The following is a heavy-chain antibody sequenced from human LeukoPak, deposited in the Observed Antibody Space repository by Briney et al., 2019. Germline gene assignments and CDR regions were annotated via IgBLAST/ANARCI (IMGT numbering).Heavy chain of an antibody. Sequence: SETLSLTCTVSGGSISSYYWSWIRQPPGKGLEWIGDIYYSGSTNYNPSLKSRVTKSGDTSKNHFSLKLSSVTAADTAVYYCARVVNEDDFWSGYNYYYYYMDVWGKGTTVTVSS. J-gene: IGHJ6*03. CDR1: GGSISSYY. CDR3: ARVVNEDDFWSGYNYYYYYMDV. V-gene: IGHV4-59*01. D-gene: IGHD3-3*01. CDR2: IYYSGST.